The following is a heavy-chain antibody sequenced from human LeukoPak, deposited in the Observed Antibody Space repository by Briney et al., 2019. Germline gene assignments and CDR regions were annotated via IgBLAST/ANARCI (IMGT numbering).Heavy chain of an antibody. Sequence: PGGSLRLSCAAPGFTFSSYWMHRVRQAPGKGLVWVSRINSDGSSSSYADSVKGRFTISRDNAKNTLYLQMNSLRAEDTAVYYCARPEIDYYYYHGMDVWGQGTTVTVSS. CDR1: GFTFSSYW. J-gene: IGHJ6*02. CDR2: INSDGSSS. CDR3: ARPEIDYYYYHGMDV. V-gene: IGHV3-74*01. D-gene: IGHD5-24*01.